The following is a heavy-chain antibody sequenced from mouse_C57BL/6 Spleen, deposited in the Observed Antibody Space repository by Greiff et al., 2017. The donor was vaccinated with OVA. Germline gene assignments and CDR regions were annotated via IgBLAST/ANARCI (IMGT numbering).Heavy chain of an antibody. CDR2: IHPNSGST. Sequence: QVQLQQPGAELVKPGASVKLSCKASGYTFTSYWMHWVKQRPGQGLEWIGMIHPNSGSTNYNEKFKSKATLTVDKSSSTAYMQLSSLTSEDSAVYYCARRSTVGWYFDVWGTGTTVTVSS. CDR1: GYTFTSYW. D-gene: IGHD1-1*01. J-gene: IGHJ1*03. CDR3: ARRSTVGWYFDV. V-gene: IGHV1-64*01.